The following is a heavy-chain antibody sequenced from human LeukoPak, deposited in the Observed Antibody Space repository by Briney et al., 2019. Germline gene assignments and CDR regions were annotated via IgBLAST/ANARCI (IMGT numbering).Heavy chain of an antibody. V-gene: IGHV4-34*01. D-gene: IGHD3-10*01. J-gene: IGHJ5*02. Sequence: SSETLSLTCAVYGGSFSGYYWSWIRQPPGKGLEWIGEINHSGSTNYNPSLKSRVTISVDTSKNQFSLKLSSVTAADTAVYYCARHSYGSGSYFWFDPWGQGTLVTVSS. CDR1: GGSFSGYY. CDR3: ARHSYGSGSYFWFDP. CDR2: INHSGST.